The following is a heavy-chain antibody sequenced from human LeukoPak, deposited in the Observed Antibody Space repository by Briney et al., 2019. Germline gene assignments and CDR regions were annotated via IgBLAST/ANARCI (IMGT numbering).Heavy chain of an antibody. D-gene: IGHD7-27*01. CDR2: ITTGDGNT. Sequence: GGSLRPSCTASGFTFSSYTMTWVRQAPGKGLKWVSTITTGDGNTYYADSVKGRFTVSRDDSKNTLYLQMNSLRAEDTAVYYCAKDGGLWVSAHWGDSWGRGTLVTVSS. CDR3: AKDGGLWVSAHWGDS. V-gene: IGHV3-23*01. J-gene: IGHJ4*02. CDR1: GFTFSSYT.